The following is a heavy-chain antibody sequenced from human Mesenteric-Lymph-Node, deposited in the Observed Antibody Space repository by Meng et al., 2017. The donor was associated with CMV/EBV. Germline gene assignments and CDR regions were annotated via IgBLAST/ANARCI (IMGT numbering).Heavy chain of an antibody. J-gene: IGHJ5*02. CDR3: ARTSEAYDSWSGYYYRYFDP. Sequence: FSNYAMNWVRQAPGKGLEWGSTVSASGGSTYYADSVKGRFTISRDNSKNTVSLQMNSLRAEDTAVYYCARTSEAYDSWSGYYYRYFDPWGQGTLVTVSS. D-gene: IGHD3-3*01. CDR1: FSNYA. CDR2: VSASGGST. V-gene: IGHV3-23*01.